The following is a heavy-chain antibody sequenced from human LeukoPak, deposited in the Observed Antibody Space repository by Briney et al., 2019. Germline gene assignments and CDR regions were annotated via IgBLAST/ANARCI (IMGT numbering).Heavy chain of an antibody. J-gene: IGHJ4*02. V-gene: IGHV3-66*01. Sequence: PTGGSLRLSCAASGFTVTSYYMSWVRQAPGKGLEWVSVIYSAGSIYYADSVKGRFTISRDNSQNTLYLQMNSLGAEDTAVYYCARGRSYYYDSTGSFDYWGQGTLVTVSS. D-gene: IGHD3-22*01. CDR2: IYSAGSI. CDR3: ARGRSYYYDSTGSFDY. CDR1: GFTVTSYY.